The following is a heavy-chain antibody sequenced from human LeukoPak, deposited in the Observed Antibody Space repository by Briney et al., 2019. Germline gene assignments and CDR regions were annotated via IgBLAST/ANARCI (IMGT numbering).Heavy chain of an antibody. J-gene: IGHJ5*02. Sequence: GGSLRLSCAASGFTFSSYWMGWVRQAPGKGLEWVANIKQDGGEIYYVDSVKGRFTISRDNAKNSLYLQMNSLRAEDSALYYCARVVSWGWFDPWGQGTLVTVSS. V-gene: IGHV3-7*01. CDR3: ARVVSWGWFDP. CDR2: IKQDGGEI. D-gene: IGHD3-16*01. CDR1: GFTFSSYW.